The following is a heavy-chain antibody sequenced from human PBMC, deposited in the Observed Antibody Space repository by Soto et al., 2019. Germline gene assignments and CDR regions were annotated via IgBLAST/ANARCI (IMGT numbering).Heavy chain of an antibody. CDR1: GGTFSSYA. J-gene: IGHJ5*02. CDR2: IIPIFGTA. V-gene: IGHV1-69*06. D-gene: IGHD6-13*01. CDR3: AREGYSSSWYIWFDP. Sequence: SVKVSCKASGGTFSSYASSWERQAPGQGLEWMGGIIPIFGTANYAQKFQGRVTITADKSTSTAYMELSSLRSEDTAVYYCAREGYSSSWYIWFDPWGQGTLVTLSS.